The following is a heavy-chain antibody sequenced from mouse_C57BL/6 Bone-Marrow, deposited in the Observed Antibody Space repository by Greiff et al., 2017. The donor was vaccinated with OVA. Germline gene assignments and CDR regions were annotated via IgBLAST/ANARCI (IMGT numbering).Heavy chain of an antibody. CDR1: GYTFTSYW. D-gene: IGHD2-4*01. CDR2: IDPSDSYT. V-gene: IGHV1-59*01. Sequence: QVQLQQPGAELVRPGTSVKLSCKASGYTFTSYWMHWVKQRPGQGLEWIGVIDPSDSYTNYNQKFKGKATLTVDTSSSTAYMQLSSLTSDDAAVYYSAGDDFPQFAYWGQGTLVTVSA. CDR3: AGDDFPQFAY. J-gene: IGHJ3*01.